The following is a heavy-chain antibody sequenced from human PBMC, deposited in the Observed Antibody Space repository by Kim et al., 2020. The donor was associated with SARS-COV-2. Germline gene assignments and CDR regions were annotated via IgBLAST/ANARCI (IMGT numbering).Heavy chain of an antibody. CDR3: AKDGVECSSGNCYSVYYGMDV. Sequence: GGSLRLSCATSGFTFSIYGMHWVLQAPGKGLEWVAGISYDGDNKLYGDSVKGRFAISRDNSKNTLYLQINSLRPEDTALYYCAKDGVECSSGNCYSVYYGMDVGGQGTTVTVSS. CDR1: GFTFSIYG. V-gene: IGHV3-30*18. D-gene: IGHD2-15*01. CDR2: ISYDGDNK. J-gene: IGHJ6*02.